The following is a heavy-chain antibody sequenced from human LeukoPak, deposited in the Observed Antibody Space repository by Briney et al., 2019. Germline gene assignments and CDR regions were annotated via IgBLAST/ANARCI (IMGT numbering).Heavy chain of an antibody. CDR3: ARVVAENYYGMDV. V-gene: IGHV4-31*03. CDR1: GGSISSGGSY. Sequence: SQTLSLTCTVSGGSISSGGSYWSWIRQHPGKGLEWIGYIYYSGSTYYNPSLKSRVTISVDTSKNQFSLKLSSVTAADTAVYYCARVVAENYYGMDVWGQGTTVTVSS. D-gene: IGHD2/OR15-2a*01. CDR2: IYYSGST. J-gene: IGHJ6*02.